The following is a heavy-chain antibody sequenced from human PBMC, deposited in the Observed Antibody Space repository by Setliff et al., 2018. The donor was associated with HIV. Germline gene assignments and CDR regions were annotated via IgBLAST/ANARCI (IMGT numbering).Heavy chain of an antibody. Sequence: GSLRLSCAASGFTFSNYWMHWVRQAPGKGLVWVSHINSDGSSTSYADSVKGRFTISRDNAKNTLYLQMNSLRAEDTAVFYCARERYSNYFFDYWGQGTLVTVSS. V-gene: IGHV3-74*01. CDR1: GFTFSNYW. J-gene: IGHJ4*02. CDR2: INSDGSST. D-gene: IGHD4-4*01. CDR3: ARERYSNYFFDY.